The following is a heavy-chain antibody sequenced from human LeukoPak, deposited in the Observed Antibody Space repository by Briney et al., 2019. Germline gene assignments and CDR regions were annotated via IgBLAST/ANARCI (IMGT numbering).Heavy chain of an antibody. V-gene: IGHV1-69*02. D-gene: IGHD2-15*01. Sequence: ASVKVSCKASGGTFSSYTISWVRQAPGQGLEWMGRIIPILGIANYAQKFQGRVTITADKSTSTAYMELSSLRSEDTAVYYCASTVLELLLHNWFDPWGQGTLVTVSS. J-gene: IGHJ5*02. CDR2: IIPILGIA. CDR1: GGTFSSYT. CDR3: ASTVLELLLHNWFDP.